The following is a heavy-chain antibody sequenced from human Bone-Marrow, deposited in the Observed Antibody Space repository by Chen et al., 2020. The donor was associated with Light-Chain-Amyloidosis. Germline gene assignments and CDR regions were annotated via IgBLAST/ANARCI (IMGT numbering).Heavy chain of an antibody. J-gene: IGHJ3*01. V-gene: IGHV4-31*03. Sequence: QVQLQESGPGLVKTSQTLSLTCTVSCGSISSSGHYWSWIRQQPGKGLEWMGFIYYSGTTYYNPSLKNRITISLDTSKNQFSLKLSAVTAADTAVYYCARSYSAYDPRAAFDFWGQGTKVTVSS. CDR1: CGSISSSGHY. CDR3: ARSYSAYDPRAAFDF. D-gene: IGHD5-12*01. CDR2: IYYSGTT.